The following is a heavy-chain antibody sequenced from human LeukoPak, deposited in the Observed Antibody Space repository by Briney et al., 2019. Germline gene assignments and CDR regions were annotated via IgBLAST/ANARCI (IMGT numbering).Heavy chain of an antibody. CDR1: GFTFSSSA. Sequence: GGSLRLSCAASGFTFSSSAMSWVCQAPGKGLEWVSAISGGGGTTFYADSVKGRFTVSRDNSKNTLYLQMNSLRAEDSAVYYCAKPHSGWYYFDYWGQGTLVTVSS. J-gene: IGHJ4*02. CDR2: ISGGGGTT. D-gene: IGHD6-19*01. V-gene: IGHV3-23*01. CDR3: AKPHSGWYYFDY.